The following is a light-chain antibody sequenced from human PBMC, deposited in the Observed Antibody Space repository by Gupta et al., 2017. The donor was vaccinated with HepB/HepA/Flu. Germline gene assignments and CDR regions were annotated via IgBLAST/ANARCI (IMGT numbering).Light chain of an antibody. J-gene: IGKJ3*01. CDR3: QQDHKCPFA. CDR2: DAS. V-gene: IGKV3-15*01. Sequence: ELVMTPSPATLSVSPGEIATLSCRASQNINSKLDWYQQKHGQAPRLLVYDASTRATGVPPRFSGSGSGTEFTLTISNLQAEDFVIYYCQQDHKCPFAFGHGTKVDIK. CDR1: QNINSK.